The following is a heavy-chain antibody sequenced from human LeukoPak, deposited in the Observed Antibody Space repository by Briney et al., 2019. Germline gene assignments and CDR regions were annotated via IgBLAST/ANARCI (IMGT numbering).Heavy chain of an antibody. D-gene: IGHD5-12*01. V-gene: IGHV3-9*01. CDR1: GHPLEEYA. J-gene: IGHJ4*02. CDR3: AINGGGASGYGNFDY. CDR2: IDWNSDSI. Sequence: GRSLRLSCRVSGHPLEEYAMHWVRGAPGKGREGVSGIDWNSDSIGYADSVKGRFTTSRDNAKTSLYLQMNSLRAEDTAFYYCAINGGGASGYGNFDYWGQGPLVTVSS.